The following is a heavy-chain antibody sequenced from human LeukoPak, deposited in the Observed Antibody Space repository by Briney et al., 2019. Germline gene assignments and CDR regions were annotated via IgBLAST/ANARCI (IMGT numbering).Heavy chain of an antibody. CDR2: SANGGTT. J-gene: IGHJ4*01. V-gene: IGHV3-23*01. CDR3: AKGRGGSCYSGVDY. D-gene: IGHD2-15*01. CDR1: GFTFNNYA. Sequence: PGGSLRLSCTASGFTFNNYAMSWVRQAPGKGLEWVSCSANGGTTYYTDSVKGRFTISRDSSKNTLHLQMNSLRAEDTALYYCAKGRGGSCYSGVDYWGHGTLVTVSS.